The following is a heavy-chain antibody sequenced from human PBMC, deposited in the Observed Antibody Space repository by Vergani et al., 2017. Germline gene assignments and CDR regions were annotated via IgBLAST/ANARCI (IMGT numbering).Heavy chain of an antibody. J-gene: IGHJ4*02. Sequence: QVQVVESGGGLVKFGGPLRLSCAASGFSFSDYYMSWIRQAPGKGLEWLSYISSSGSSIDYADSVKGRFTVSRDNAKNSLYLQMNSLRGEDTAVYYCARVVRSIAHNTPSALCDYWGQGTLVTVSS. D-gene: IGHD2-2*01. CDR1: GFSFSDYY. CDR2: ISSSGSSI. V-gene: IGHV3-11*04. CDR3: ARVVRSIAHNTPSALCDY.